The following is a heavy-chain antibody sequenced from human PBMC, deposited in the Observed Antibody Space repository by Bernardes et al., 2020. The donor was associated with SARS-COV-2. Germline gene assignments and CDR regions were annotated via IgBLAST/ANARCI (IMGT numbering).Heavy chain of an antibody. CDR3: ARIDDDFWSGYQPIDY. J-gene: IGHJ4*02. Sequence: GGSLRLSCAASGFTFVRYWMHWVRQAPGKGLVWVSRINNEGTSTDYADSVEGRFTISRDNAKNTVYLQMNNLRADDTAVYYCARIDDDFWSGYQPIDYWGLGTLVTVSS. CDR2: INNEGTST. D-gene: IGHD3-3*01. CDR1: GFTFVRYW. V-gene: IGHV3-74*01.